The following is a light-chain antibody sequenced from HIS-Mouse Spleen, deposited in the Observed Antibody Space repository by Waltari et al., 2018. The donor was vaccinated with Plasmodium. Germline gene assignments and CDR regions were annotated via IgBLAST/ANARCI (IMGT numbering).Light chain of an antibody. V-gene: IGLV3-10*01. CDR1: ALPKKY. CDR3: YSTDSSGNHRV. J-gene: IGLJ3*02. CDR2: EDN. Sequence: SYELTQPPSVSVSPGQTARITCSGDALPKKYASWSQKKSGQAPVLVIYEDNKRPSGIPERFSGSSSGTMATLTISGAQVEDEADYYCYSTDSSGNHRVFGGGTKLTVL.